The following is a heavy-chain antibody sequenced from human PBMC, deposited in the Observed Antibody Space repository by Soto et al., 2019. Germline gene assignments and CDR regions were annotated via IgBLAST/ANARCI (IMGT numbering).Heavy chain of an antibody. CDR1: GFTFSSYG. CDR2: IWYDGSNK. D-gene: IGHD2-2*01. Sequence: GGSLRLSCAASGFTFSSYGMHWVRQAPGKGLEWVAVIWYDGSNKYYADSVKGRFTISRDNSKNTLYLQMNSLRAEDTAVYYYARERDIVVVPDPYYGMDVWGQGTTVTVSS. V-gene: IGHV3-33*01. J-gene: IGHJ6*02. CDR3: ARERDIVVVPDPYYGMDV.